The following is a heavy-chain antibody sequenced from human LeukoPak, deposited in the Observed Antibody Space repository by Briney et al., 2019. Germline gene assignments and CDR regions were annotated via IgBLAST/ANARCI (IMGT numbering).Heavy chain of an antibody. CDR2: RYPDGSAS. CDR1: GYTFNNYW. Sequence: GEPLKISCKASGYTFNNYWIGWVRQVPGRGLEWMGMRYPDGSASTYHPSFEGRVTISADPSVTTAYLEWNSLKASDTALYYCVRQGLQSGTYPAYWGPGTLVTVSS. J-gene: IGHJ4*02. CDR3: VRQGLQSGTYPAY. D-gene: IGHD1-26*01. V-gene: IGHV5-51*01.